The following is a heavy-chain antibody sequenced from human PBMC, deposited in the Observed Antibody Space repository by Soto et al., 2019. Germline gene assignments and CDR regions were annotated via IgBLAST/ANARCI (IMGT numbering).Heavy chain of an antibody. D-gene: IGHD2-15*01. Sequence: GASVKVSCKTSGYSFTGYSVHWVRQAPGHGPEWMGWINPKSGGTKYAQKFQGRVTMTRGTSISTAYMELSRLRSDDTAVYYCAREAGYXSGGSCHPGDYYYYGMDVWGQGTTVTVSS. V-gene: IGHV1-2*02. CDR3: AREAGYXSGGSCHPGDYYYYGMDV. CDR1: GYSFTGYS. CDR2: INPKSGGT. J-gene: IGHJ6*02.